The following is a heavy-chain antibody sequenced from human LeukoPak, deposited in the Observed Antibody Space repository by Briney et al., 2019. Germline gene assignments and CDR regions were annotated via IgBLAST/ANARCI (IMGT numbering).Heavy chain of an antibody. D-gene: IGHD1-26*01. J-gene: IGHJ4*02. CDR2: IYYSGST. V-gene: IGHV4-59*01. Sequence: SSETLSLTCTVSGGSISSYYWSWIRQPPGKGLEWIGYIYYSGSTNYNPSLKRRATISVDTSKNQFSLKLSSVTAADTAVYYCARSKSYGSYFDYWGQGTLVTVSS. CDR3: ARSKSYGSYFDY. CDR1: GGSISSYY.